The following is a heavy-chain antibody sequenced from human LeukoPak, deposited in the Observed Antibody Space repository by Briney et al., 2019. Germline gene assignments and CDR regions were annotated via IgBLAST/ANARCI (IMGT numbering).Heavy chain of an antibody. CDR1: GGSVCSYY. D-gene: IGHD2-21*01. CDR3: AREANSPTARYWYFDL. V-gene: IGHV4-59*02. CDR2: VYYSGST. Sequence: PSETLSLTCTASGGSVCSYYWSWMRQSPGKGLEWIGYVYYSGSTNYNPALKSRVTISLDTSENQFSLKLSSVTAADTAVYYCAREANSPTARYWYFDLWGRGTQVTVSS. J-gene: IGHJ2*01.